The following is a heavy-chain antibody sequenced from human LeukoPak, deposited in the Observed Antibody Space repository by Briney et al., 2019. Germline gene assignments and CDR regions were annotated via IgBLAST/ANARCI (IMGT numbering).Heavy chain of an antibody. J-gene: IGHJ6*02. CDR3: ARVSAGRYYYYGMDV. V-gene: IGHV1-18*01. CDR1: GYTFTSYG. CDR2: ISAYNGNT. D-gene: IGHD4-23*01. Sequence: ASVKVSCKASGYTFTSYGISWVRQAPGQGLEWMGWISAYNGNTNYAQKLQGRVTMTTDTSTSTAYMELRSLRSDDTAVYYCARVSAGRYYYYGMDVWGQGTTVTVSS.